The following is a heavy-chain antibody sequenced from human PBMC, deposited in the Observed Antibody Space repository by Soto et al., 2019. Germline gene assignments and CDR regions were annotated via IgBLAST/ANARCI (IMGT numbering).Heavy chain of an antibody. Sequence: ASVKVSCKASGYTFTSYGISWVRQAPGQGLEWMGWISAYNGNTNYAQKLQGRVTMTTDTSTSTAYMELRSLRSDDTAVYYCAREGSVDILTGYWPNYYYMDVWGKGTTVTVSS. CDR2: ISAYNGNT. D-gene: IGHD3-9*01. CDR1: GYTFTSYG. J-gene: IGHJ6*03. V-gene: IGHV1-18*01. CDR3: AREGSVDILTGYWPNYYYMDV.